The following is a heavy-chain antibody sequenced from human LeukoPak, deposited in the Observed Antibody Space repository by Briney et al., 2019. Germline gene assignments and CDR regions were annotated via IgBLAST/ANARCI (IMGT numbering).Heavy chain of an antibody. J-gene: IGHJ6*03. CDR2: INPNSGGT. CDR3: ARDGGVGATSYYYYYMDV. Sequence: ASVKVSCKASGYTFTGYYMHWVRQALGQGLEWMGWINPNSGGTNYAQKFQGRVTMTRDTSISTAYMELSRLRSDDTAVYYCARDGGVGATSYYYYYMDVWGKGTTVTISS. CDR1: GYTFTGYY. V-gene: IGHV1-2*02. D-gene: IGHD1-26*01.